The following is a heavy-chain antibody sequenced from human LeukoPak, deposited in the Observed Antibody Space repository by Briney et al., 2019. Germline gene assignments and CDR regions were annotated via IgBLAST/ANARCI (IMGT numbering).Heavy chain of an antibody. CDR3: AKDIVVVPATQRGYFDY. J-gene: IGHJ4*02. CDR2: ISYDGSNK. D-gene: IGHD2-2*01. V-gene: IGHV3-30*18. CDR1: GFTFSSYG. Sequence: GGSLRLSCAASGFTFSSYGMHWVRQAPGKGLEWVAVISYDGSNKYYADSVKGRFTISRDNSKNTLYLQMNSLRAEDTAVYYCAKDIVVVPATQRGYFDYWGQGTLVTVSS.